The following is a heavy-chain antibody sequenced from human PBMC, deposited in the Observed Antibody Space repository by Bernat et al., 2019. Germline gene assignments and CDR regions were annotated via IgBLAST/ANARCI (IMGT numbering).Heavy chain of an antibody. CDR1: GGTFSSYA. J-gene: IGHJ2*01. D-gene: IGHD4-17*01. CDR2: IIPILGIA. CDR3: ARDRGYGDYVYWYFDL. V-gene: IGHV1-69*04. Sequence: QVQLVQSGAEVKKPGSSVKVSCKASGGTFSSYAISWVRQAPGQGLEWMGRIIPILGIANYAQKFQGRVTITADKSTSTAYMELNSLRAEDTAVYYCARDRGYGDYVYWYFDLWGRGTLVTVSS.